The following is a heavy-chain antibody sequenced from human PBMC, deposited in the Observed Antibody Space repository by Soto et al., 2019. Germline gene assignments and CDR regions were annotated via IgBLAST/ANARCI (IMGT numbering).Heavy chain of an antibody. V-gene: IGHV4-59*01. J-gene: IGHJ4*02. Sequence: QVQLQESGPGLVQPSETLSLTCTVSGGSINVYYWSWIRQPPGKGLEWVGYIYNSGSTNYNPSLRSRVTISVDTSKNQFSLKLNSVSSADTAVYYCARGHRDGYRSWSLDSWGRGTLVTVSS. CDR2: IYNSGST. CDR1: GGSINVYY. D-gene: IGHD6-13*01. CDR3: ARGHRDGYRSWSLDS.